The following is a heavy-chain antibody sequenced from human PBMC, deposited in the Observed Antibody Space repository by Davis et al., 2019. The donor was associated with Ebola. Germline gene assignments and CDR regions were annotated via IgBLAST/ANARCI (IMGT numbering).Heavy chain of an antibody. Sequence: GESLKISCAASGFSISDNFMSWVRQAPGKGLEWVGRIKSKTDGGTTDYAAPVKGRFTISRDDSKNTLYLQMNSLKTEDTAVYYCTTVSVVVITRDYWGQGTLVTVSS. J-gene: IGHJ4*02. V-gene: IGHV3-15*01. CDR1: GFSISDNF. CDR2: IKSKTDGGTT. CDR3: TTVSVVVITRDY. D-gene: IGHD3-22*01.